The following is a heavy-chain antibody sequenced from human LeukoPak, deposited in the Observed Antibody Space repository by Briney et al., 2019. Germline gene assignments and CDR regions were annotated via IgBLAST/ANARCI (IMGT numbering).Heavy chain of an antibody. CDR3: AREGYCSGGSCPDAFDI. J-gene: IGHJ3*02. CDR1: GFTFSSYA. Sequence: PGRSLRLSCAASGFTFSSYAIHWVRQAPGKGLEGVAVISYDGSNKYYADSVKGRFTISRDNSKNTLYLQMNSLRAEDTAVYYCAREGYCSGGSCPDAFDIWGQGTMVTVSS. V-gene: IGHV3-30*04. CDR2: ISYDGSNK. D-gene: IGHD2-15*01.